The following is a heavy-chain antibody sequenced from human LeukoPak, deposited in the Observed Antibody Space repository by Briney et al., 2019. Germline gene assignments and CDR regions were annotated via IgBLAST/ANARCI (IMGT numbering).Heavy chain of an antibody. CDR1: GFTFSSYW. CDR2: IKQGGSEK. J-gene: IGHJ6*02. Sequence: PGGSLRLSCAASGFTFSSYWMSWVRQAPGTGLEWVGNIKQGGSEKYYVDSVKGRFTISRDNAKNSLYLQMDSLRAEDTAVYYCARVRSTVTTGIYYYYGMDVWGQGTTVTVSS. CDR3: ARVRSTVTTGIYYYYGMDV. V-gene: IGHV3-7*01. D-gene: IGHD4-11*01.